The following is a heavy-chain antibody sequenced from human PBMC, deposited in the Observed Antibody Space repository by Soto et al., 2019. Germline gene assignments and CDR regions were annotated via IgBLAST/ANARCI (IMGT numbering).Heavy chain of an antibody. CDR2: IKSNTDGGTT. Sequence: PGGSLRLSCAVSGVTLTNVWMNWVRQAPGKGPEWVGRIKSNTDGGTTGYAAPVEGRFTVSRDDSENTLYLQMNSLKTEDTAGYYCSHGYYQYFNSWGQGTLVTVSS. V-gene: IGHV3-15*07. J-gene: IGHJ4*02. CDR1: GVTLTNVW. CDR3: SHGYYQYFNS. D-gene: IGHD5-18*01.